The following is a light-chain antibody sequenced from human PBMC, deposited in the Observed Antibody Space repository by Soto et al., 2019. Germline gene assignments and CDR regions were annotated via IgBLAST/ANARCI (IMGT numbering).Light chain of an antibody. CDR3: QQYNNWPRT. J-gene: IGKJ1*01. Sequence: IVMTQSPATLSVSPGERATLSCRASQSVRNYLAWYQQRPGQAPRLLIFGASTRATDIPARFSGSGSGTEFTLTISSLQSEDFAVYYCQQYNNWPRTCGQGPKVEIK. CDR2: GAS. CDR1: QSVRNY. V-gene: IGKV3-15*01.